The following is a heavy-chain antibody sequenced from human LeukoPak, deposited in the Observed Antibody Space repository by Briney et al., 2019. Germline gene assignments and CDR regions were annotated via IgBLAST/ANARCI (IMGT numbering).Heavy chain of an antibody. CDR2: INSDGSST. Sequence: GGSLRLSCAASGFTFSSYWMHWVRQAPGKGLVWVSRINSDGSSTSYADSVKGRFTISRDNAKNTLYLQMNSLRAEDTAVCYCARDRGGIAAAGIRYFQHWGQGTLVTVSS. D-gene: IGHD6-13*01. CDR1: GFTFSSYW. J-gene: IGHJ1*01. V-gene: IGHV3-74*01. CDR3: ARDRGGIAAAGIRYFQH.